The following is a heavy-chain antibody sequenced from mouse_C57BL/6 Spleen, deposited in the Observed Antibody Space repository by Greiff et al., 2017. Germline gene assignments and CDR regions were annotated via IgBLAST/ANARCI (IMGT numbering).Heavy chain of an antibody. Sequence: VQLQQPGAELVMPGASVKLSCKASGYTFTSYWMHWVKQRPGQGLEWIGEIDPSDSYTNYNQKFKGKSTLTVDKSSSTAYTQLSSLTSEDSAVYYCARCLGRGWYFDVWGTGTTVTVSS. CDR1: GYTFTSYW. D-gene: IGHD4-1*01. J-gene: IGHJ1*03. CDR3: ARCLGRGWYFDV. V-gene: IGHV1-69*01. CDR2: IDPSDSYT.